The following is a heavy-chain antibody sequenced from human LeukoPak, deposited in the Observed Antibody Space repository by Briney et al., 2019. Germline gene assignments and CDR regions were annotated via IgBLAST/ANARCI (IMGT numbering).Heavy chain of an antibody. D-gene: IGHD5-18*01. CDR2: ISAYNGNT. CDR3: ARVDTAMVTDAFDI. CDR1: GGTFSSYA. J-gene: IGHJ3*02. Sequence: ASVKVSCKASGGTFSSYAISWVRQAPGQGLEWMGWISAYNGNTNYAQKLQGRVTMTTDTSTSTAYMELRSLRSDDTAVYYCARVDTAMVTDAFDIWGQGTMVTVSP. V-gene: IGHV1-18*01.